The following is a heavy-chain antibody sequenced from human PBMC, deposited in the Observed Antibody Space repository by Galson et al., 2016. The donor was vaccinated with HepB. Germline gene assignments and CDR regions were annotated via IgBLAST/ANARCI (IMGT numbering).Heavy chain of an antibody. CDR1: GFIFDDYG. D-gene: IGHD2-15*01. J-gene: IGHJ6*02. CDR2: INWNGGST. Sequence: SLRLSCAASGFIFDDYGMTWVRQVPGKGLEWVSGINWNGGSTGYADSVKGRFTISRDNAKNSLYLQMNSLRAEDTALYYCARVFRSGGYCYRGYYYGMDVWGQGTTVTVSS. V-gene: IGHV3-20*04. CDR3: ARVFRSGGYCYRGYYYGMDV.